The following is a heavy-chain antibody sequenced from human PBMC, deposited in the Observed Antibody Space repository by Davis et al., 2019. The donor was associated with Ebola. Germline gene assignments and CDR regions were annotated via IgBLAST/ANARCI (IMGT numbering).Heavy chain of an antibody. CDR1: GFPFGGYA. CDR2: MSGGGDGP. J-gene: IGHJ4*02. CDR3: AKEMREDRGDIDY. V-gene: IGHV3-23*01. D-gene: IGHD3-10*01. Sequence: GGSLRLSCAASGFPFGGYAMIWVRQAPGKGLEWVSAMSGGGDGPFYADSVKGRFTMSRDTYKNTPYLEMKSLRAEDTAMYYCAKEMREDRGDIDYWGQGTLVTVSS.